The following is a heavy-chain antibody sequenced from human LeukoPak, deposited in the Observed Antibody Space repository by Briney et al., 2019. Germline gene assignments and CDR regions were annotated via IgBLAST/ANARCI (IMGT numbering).Heavy chain of an antibody. D-gene: IGHD2-21*02. Sequence: SETLSLTCTVSGGSVSSSSYYWGWIRQPPGKGLEWIGSIYYSGSTYYNPPLKSRVTISVDTSKNQFSLKLSSVTAADTAVYYCARDGHIVVVTAQNWFDPWGQGTLVTVSS. CDR2: IYYSGST. CDR1: GGSVSSSSYY. J-gene: IGHJ5*02. V-gene: IGHV4-39*07. CDR3: ARDGHIVVVTAQNWFDP.